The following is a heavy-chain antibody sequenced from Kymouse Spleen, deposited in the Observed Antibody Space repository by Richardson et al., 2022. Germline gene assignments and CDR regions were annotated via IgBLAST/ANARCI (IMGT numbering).Heavy chain of an antibody. Sequence: QVQLQQWGAGLLKPSETLSLTCAVYGGSFSGYYWSWIRQPPGKGLEWIGEINHSGSTNYNPSLKSRVTISVDTSKNQFSLKLSSVTAADTAVYYCARGGYDYVWGSYRLYYYYYGMDVWGQGTTVTVSS. J-gene: IGHJ6*02. CDR3: ARGGYDYVWGSYRLYYYYYGMDV. D-gene: IGHD3-16*02. CDR2: INHSGST. V-gene: IGHV4-34*01. CDR1: GGSFSGYY.